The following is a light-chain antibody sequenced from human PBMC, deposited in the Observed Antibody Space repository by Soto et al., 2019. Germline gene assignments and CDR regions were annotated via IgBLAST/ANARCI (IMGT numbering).Light chain of an antibody. J-gene: IGLJ1*01. CDR2: GNS. CDR1: SSNIGAGYD. V-gene: IGLV1-40*01. CDR3: QSYDSSLSGSV. Sequence: VLTQSPGTLTLSPGERATISCTGSSSNIGAGYDVHWYQQLPGTAPKLLIYGNSNRPSGVPDRFSGSKSGTSASLAITGLQAEDEADYYCQSYDSSLSGSVFGTGTKVTVL.